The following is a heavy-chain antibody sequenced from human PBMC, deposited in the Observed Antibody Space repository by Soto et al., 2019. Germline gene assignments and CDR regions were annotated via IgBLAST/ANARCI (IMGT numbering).Heavy chain of an antibody. CDR3: AREREYSGSYYPTDAFDI. CDR2: IYTSGST. Sequence: PSATLSLTCTVSGGSISSYYWSWIRQPAGKGLEWIGRIYTSGSTNYNPSLKSRVTMSVDTSKNQFSLKLSSVTAADTAVYYCAREREYSGSYYPTDAFDIWGQGTMVTVSS. V-gene: IGHV4-4*07. CDR1: GGSISSYY. J-gene: IGHJ3*02. D-gene: IGHD1-26*01.